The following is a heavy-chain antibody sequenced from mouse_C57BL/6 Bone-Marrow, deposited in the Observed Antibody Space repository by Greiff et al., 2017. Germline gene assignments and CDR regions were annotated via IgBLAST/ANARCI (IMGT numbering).Heavy chain of an antibody. J-gene: IGHJ2*01. V-gene: IGHV1-72*01. CDR2: RDPTSCGT. CDR1: GYTFTSYW. Sequence: VQLQQPGAELVKPGASVKLSCTASGYTFTSYWMHWVKQRPGRGLERIGRRDPTSCGTMSNEKFKSKATLTVHKPSSTAYMQLSSLTSEDSAVYYCARRLLFDYWGQGTTLTVAS. CDR3: ARRLLFDY.